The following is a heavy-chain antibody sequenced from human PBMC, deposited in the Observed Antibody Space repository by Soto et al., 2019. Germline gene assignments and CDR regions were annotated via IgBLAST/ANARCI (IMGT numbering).Heavy chain of an antibody. J-gene: IGHJ4*02. V-gene: IGHV4-59*01. CDR2: IYHSGST. CDR3: ARARSSGYFGFDY. D-gene: IGHD3-22*01. Sequence: SETLSLTCTVSGGSISSYYWSWIRQPPGKGLEWIGYIYHSGSTNYNPSLKSRVTISVDTSKNQFSLKLSSVTAADTAVYYCARARSSGYFGFDYWGQGTLVTVSS. CDR1: GGSISSYY.